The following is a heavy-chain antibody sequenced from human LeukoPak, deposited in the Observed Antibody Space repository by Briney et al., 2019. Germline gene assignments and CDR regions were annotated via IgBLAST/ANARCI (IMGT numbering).Heavy chain of an antibody. V-gene: IGHV3-30*18. CDR3: AKDSSSGWYGGVDY. CDR1: GFTFSSYG. CDR2: ISYDGSNK. Sequence: GRSLRLSCAASGFTFSSYGMHWVRQAPGKGLEWVAVISYDGSNKYYADSVKGRFTISRDNSKNTLYLQMNSLRAGDTAVYYCAKDSSSGWYGGVDYWGQGTLVTVSS. J-gene: IGHJ4*02. D-gene: IGHD6-19*01.